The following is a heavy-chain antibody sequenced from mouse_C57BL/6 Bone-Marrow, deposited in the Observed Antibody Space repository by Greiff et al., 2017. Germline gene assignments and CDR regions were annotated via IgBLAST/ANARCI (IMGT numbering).Heavy chain of an antibody. J-gene: IGHJ2*01. D-gene: IGHD2-2*01. CDR3: VRYGYDGDY. CDR2: IRSKSNNYAT. CDR1: GFSFNTYA. Sequence: EVHLVESGGGLVQPKGSLKLSCAASGFSFNTYAMNWVRQAPGKGLEWVARIRSKSNNYATYYADSVKDRFTISRDDSESMLYLQMNNLKTEDTAMYYCVRYGYDGDYWGQGTTLTVSS. V-gene: IGHV10-1*01.